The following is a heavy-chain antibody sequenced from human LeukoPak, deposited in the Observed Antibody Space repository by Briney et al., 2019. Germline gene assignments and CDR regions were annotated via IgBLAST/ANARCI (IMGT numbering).Heavy chain of an antibody. V-gene: IGHV3-53*01. D-gene: IGHD1-26*01. Sequence: GGSLRLSCAPSGFTVSSNFMSWVRQAPEKGLEWLSIIYSDGSAYYADSVRGRFTISRDTSRNILFLQMNSLRAEDTAVYYCARVVGATGDFDYWGQGTLVTVSS. CDR1: GFTVSSNF. CDR3: ARVVGATGDFDY. CDR2: IYSDGSA. J-gene: IGHJ4*02.